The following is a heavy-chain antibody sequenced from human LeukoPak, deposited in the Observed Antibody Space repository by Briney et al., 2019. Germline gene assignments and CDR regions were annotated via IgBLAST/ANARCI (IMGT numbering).Heavy chain of an antibody. Sequence: SETLSLTCTVPGGSISSSSYYWGWIRQPPGKGLEWIGSIYYSGSTYYYNPSLKSRVTISVDTSKNQFSLKLSSVTATDTAVYYCAKSLGGLTWFDPWGQGTLVTVSS. D-gene: IGHD3-16*01. CDR3: AKSLGGLTWFDP. CDR1: GGSISSSSYY. V-gene: IGHV4-39*01. CDR2: IYYSGSTY. J-gene: IGHJ5*02.